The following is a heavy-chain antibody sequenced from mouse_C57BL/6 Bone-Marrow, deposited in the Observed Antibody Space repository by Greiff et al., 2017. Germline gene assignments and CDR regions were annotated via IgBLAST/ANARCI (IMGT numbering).Heavy chain of an antibody. CDR2: INPGSGGT. V-gene: IGHV1-54*01. D-gene: IGHD2-3*01. J-gene: IGHJ3*01. CDR3: ARIYPWFAY. CDR1: GYAFTNYL. Sequence: QVQLQQSGAELVRPGTSVKVSCKASGYAFTNYLIEWVKQRPGQGLEWIGVINPGSGGTNYKEKFKGKATLTADKSSSTAYMQLSSLTSADSAVYFCARIYPWFAYWGQGTLVTVSA.